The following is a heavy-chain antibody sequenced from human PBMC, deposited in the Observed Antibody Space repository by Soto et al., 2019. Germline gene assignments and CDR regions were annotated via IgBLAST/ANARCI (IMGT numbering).Heavy chain of an antibody. Sequence: EVQLVESGGGLIQPGGSLRLSCAVSGFTVSTNYMNWVRQTPGKGLEWVAVIYSGGTTYYADSVKGRFTISRDNSKNTVYLQMNSLRAEDTAVYYCARDRGTMVRGTIIAFYFDYWGQGTLVTVSS. CDR3: ARDRGTMVRGTIIAFYFDY. D-gene: IGHD3-10*01. CDR2: IYSGGTT. J-gene: IGHJ4*02. CDR1: GFTVSTNY. V-gene: IGHV3-53*01.